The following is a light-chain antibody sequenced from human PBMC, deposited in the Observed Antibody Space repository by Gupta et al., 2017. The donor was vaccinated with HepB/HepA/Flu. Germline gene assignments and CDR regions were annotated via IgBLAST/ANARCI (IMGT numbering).Light chain of an antibody. CDR3: QQYNNWPLT. V-gene: IGKV3-15*01. CDR1: QSVSSN. CDR2: GAS. J-gene: IGKJ4*01. Sequence: DIAMTQSPATLSVSPGERATLSCRASQSVSSNLAWYQQKPGQAPRLLIYGASNRATGIPARFSGSGSGTEFTLTISSLQSEDFAVYYCQQYNNWPLTFGGGTKVEIK.